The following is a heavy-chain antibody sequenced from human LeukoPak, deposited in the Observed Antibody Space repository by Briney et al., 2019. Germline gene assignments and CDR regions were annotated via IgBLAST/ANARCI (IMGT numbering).Heavy chain of an antibody. D-gene: IGHD6-19*01. CDR2: INAGNGNT. Sequence: ASVKVSCKASGYTFTSYAMHWVRQAPGQRLEWMGWINAGNGNTKYSQKFQGRVTITRDTSASTAYMELSSLRSEDTAVYYCAKQFSSGWWGAFDIWGQGTMVTVSS. CDR3: AKQFSSGWWGAFDI. V-gene: IGHV1-3*01. CDR1: GYTFTSYA. J-gene: IGHJ3*02.